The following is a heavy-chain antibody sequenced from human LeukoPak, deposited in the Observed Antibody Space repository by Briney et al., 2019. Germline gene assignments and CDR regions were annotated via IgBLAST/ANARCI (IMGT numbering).Heavy chain of an antibody. CDR2: ISGSNSDI. CDR1: GFTFTSYT. V-gene: IGHV3-21*01. CDR3: ARDSRTVYYYYGMDV. Sequence: GGSLRLSCAASGFTFTSYTMNWVRQAPGKGLEWVSSISGSNSDISYADSVKGRFTISRDNAKNSLYLQMNSLRAEDTAVYYCARDSRTVYYYYGMDVWGQGTTVTVPS. J-gene: IGHJ6*02.